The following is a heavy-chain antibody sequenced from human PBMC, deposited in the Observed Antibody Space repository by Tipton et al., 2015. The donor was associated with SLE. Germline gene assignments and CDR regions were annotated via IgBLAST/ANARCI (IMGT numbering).Heavy chain of an antibody. Sequence: TLSLTCSVSGGSISRGSYFWSWIRQPAGKGLEWIGRIYASGSTEYNPSLKSRVTISVDPSKNQFSLRLTSLTAADTAVYYCARVVYSFSDAFDIWGQGTLVTVSS. V-gene: IGHV4-61*02. CDR1: GGSISRGSYF. J-gene: IGHJ3*02. CDR3: ARVVYSFSDAFDI. D-gene: IGHD5-18*01. CDR2: IYASGST.